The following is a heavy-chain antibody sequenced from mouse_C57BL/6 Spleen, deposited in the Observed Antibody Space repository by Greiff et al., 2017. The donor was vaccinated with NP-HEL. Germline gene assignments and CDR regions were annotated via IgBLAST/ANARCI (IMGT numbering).Heavy chain of an antibody. V-gene: IGHV14-2*01. J-gene: IGHJ2*01. CDR1: GFNIKDYY. CDR2: IDPEDGET. CDR3: ARWSTTVVATDY. Sequence: EVKLVESGAELVKPGASVKLSCTASGFNIKDYYMHWVKQRPEQGLEWIGRIDPEDGETKYAPKFQGKATITADTSSNTAYLQLSSLTSEDTAVYYCARWSTTVVATDYWGQGTTLTVSS. D-gene: IGHD1-1*01.